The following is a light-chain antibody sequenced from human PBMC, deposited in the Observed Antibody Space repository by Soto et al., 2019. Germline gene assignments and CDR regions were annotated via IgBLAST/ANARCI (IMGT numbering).Light chain of an antibody. J-gene: IGLJ1*01. CDR2: EVT. Sequence: QSALTQPASVSGSPGQSITISCTGTSSDVGGYNYVSWYQQHPGKAPKLMIYEVTNRPSGVSNRFSGSKSGNTASLTISGPQAEDEADYYCSSYRSSSTYVFGTGTKVTVL. CDR1: SSDVGGYNY. CDR3: SSYRSSSTYV. V-gene: IGLV2-14*01.